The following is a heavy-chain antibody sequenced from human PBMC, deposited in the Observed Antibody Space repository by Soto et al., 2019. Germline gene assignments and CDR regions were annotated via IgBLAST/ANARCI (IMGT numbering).Heavy chain of an antibody. CDR2: ISSSSSTI. J-gene: IGHJ4*02. CDR3: ARALTTVTTNYFDY. CDR1: GFTFSSYS. Sequence: PGGSLRLSCAASGFTFSSYSMNWVRQAPGKGLEWVSYISSSSSTIYYADSAKGRFTISRDNAKNSLYLQMNSLRDEDTAVYYCARALTTVTTNYFDYWGQGTLVTVSS. V-gene: IGHV3-48*02. D-gene: IGHD4-17*01.